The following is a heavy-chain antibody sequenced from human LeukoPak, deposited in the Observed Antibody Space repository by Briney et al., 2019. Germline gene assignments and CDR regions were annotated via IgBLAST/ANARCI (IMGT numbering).Heavy chain of an antibody. CDR1: GYSFTSYW. J-gene: IGHJ4*02. CDR3: ARGATISPPFDY. D-gene: IGHD5-24*01. Sequence: GESLKISCKGSGYSFTSYWIGWVRQMPGKGLEWMGIIYPGDSDTRYSPSFQGQVTFSADTSMSTASLHWSSLEASDTAMYYCARGATISPPFDYWGQGTLVTVSS. V-gene: IGHV5-51*01. CDR2: IYPGDSDT.